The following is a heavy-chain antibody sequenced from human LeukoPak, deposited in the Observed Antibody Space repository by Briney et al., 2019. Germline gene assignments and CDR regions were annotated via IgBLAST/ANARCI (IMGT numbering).Heavy chain of an antibody. CDR1: GYTFTGYY. D-gene: IGHD5-18*01. CDR3: ARGDTAMVTWDY. V-gene: IGHV1-2*02. Sequence: GASVKVSCKASGYTFTGYYMHWVRQAPGQGLEWMGWINPNSGVTNYAQKFQGRVTMTRDTSISTAYMELSRLKSDDTAVYYCARGDTAMVTWDYWGQGTLVTVSS. J-gene: IGHJ4*02. CDR2: INPNSGVT.